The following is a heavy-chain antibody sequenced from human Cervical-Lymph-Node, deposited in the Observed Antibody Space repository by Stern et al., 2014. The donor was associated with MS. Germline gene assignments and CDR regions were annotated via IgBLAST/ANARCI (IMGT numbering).Heavy chain of an antibody. CDR2: IYYSGSN. Sequence: QVKLQESGPGLVKPSQTLSLTCTVSGGSLSSGGYYWSWIRQHPGKGLEWIGYIYYSGSNYYNPSLKIPVTISVDTSKNQFSLKLSSVTAADTAVYYCARVHADSSSWYWWYFDLWGRGTLVTVSS. CDR1: GGSLSSGGYY. D-gene: IGHD6-13*01. J-gene: IGHJ2*01. CDR3: ARVHADSSSWYWWYFDL. V-gene: IGHV4-31*01.